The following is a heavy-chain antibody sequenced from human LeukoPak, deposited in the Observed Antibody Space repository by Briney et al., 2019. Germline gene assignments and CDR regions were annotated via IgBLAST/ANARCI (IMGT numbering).Heavy chain of an antibody. CDR1: GFTFSSYA. V-gene: IGHV3-23*01. CDR2: ISGSGGST. Sequence: GGSLRLSCAASGFTFSSYAMSWVRQAPGKGLEWVSAISGSGGSTYYADSVKGRFTISRDNSKNTLCLQMNSLRAEDTAVYYCANPPGGSGSYFFSYWGQGTLVTVSS. D-gene: IGHD3-10*01. CDR3: ANPPGGSGSYFFSY. J-gene: IGHJ4*02.